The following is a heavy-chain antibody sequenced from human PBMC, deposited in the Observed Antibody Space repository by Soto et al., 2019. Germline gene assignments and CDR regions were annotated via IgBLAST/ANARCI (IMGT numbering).Heavy chain of an antibody. CDR1: GYTFTSYG. D-gene: IGHD4-17*01. CDR3: ARDTTVALYYDYYGMDV. Sequence: QVRLVQSGAEVKKPGASVKVSCKASGYTFTSYGISWVRQAPRQGLEWMGWTSAYNGNTNYAQKLQGRVTMTTDTSTSTADMSMRSLRSDDTAAYYCARDTTVALYYDYYGMDVWGHGTTVTVSS. J-gene: IGHJ6*02. V-gene: IGHV1-18*04. CDR2: TSAYNGNT.